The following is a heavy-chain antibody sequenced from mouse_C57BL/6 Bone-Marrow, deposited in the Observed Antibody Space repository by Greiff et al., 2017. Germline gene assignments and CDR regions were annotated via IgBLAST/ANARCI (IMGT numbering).Heavy chain of an antibody. CDR2: IYPRSGST. D-gene: IGHD1-1*02. CDR3: AIGGIKRFAY. CDR1: GYTFTSYG. J-gene: IGHJ3*01. V-gene: IGHV1-81*01. Sequence: VKLMESGAELARPGASVKLSCKASGYTFTSYGISWVKQRPGRGLEWIGEIYPRSGSTYYNEKFKGKATLTADKSSSTAYMELRSLTSEDSAVYFCAIGGIKRFAYWGQGTLVTVSA.